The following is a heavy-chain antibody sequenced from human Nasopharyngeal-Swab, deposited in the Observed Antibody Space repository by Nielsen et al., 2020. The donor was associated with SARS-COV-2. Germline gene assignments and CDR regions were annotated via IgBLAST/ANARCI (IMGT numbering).Heavy chain of an antibody. D-gene: IGHD6-13*01. V-gene: IGHV5-51*01. Sequence: GESLKISCKASGYNFATNWIGWVRQMPGEGLRWMGLIYPGDSDTRYSPSLQGQVTISADRSITTAYLQWSSLKASDTAMYYCARLPMRAASGRGAFDIWGQGTMVTVSS. CDR1: GYNFATNW. J-gene: IGHJ3*02. CDR2: IYPGDSDT. CDR3: ARLPMRAASGRGAFDI.